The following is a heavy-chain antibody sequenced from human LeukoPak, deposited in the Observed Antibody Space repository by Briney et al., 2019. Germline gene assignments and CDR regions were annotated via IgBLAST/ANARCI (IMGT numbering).Heavy chain of an antibody. Sequence: ASVKVSCKASGYAFIDYAIIWVRQAPGQGLEWMGWINTNTGNPTYAQRFTGRFVSSLDTSVSTTYLQISSLKAEDTAVYYCARDPGDDFVVPGDPWGQGTLVTVSS. CDR1: GYAFIDYA. CDR3: ARDPGDDFVVPGDP. CDR2: INTNTGNP. V-gene: IGHV7-4-1*02. D-gene: IGHD2-2*01. J-gene: IGHJ5*02.